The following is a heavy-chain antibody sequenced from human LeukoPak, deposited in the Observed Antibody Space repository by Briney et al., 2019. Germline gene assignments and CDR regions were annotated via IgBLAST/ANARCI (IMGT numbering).Heavy chain of an antibody. CDR2: IYYSGST. CDR1: GGSFSGYY. J-gene: IGHJ4*02. Sequence: PSETLSLTCAVYGGSFSGYYWSWIRQPPGKRLEWIGYIYYSGSTDYNPSLKSRVTISVDTSKNQFSLKLSSVTAADTAVYYCARVHYDSSGYNFDYWGQGTLVTVSS. D-gene: IGHD3-22*01. CDR3: ARVHYDSSGYNFDY. V-gene: IGHV4-59*01.